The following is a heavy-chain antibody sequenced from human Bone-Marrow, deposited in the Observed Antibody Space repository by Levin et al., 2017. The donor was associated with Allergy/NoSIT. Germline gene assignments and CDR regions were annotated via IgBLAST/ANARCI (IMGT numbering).Heavy chain of an antibody. CDR3: ARVRTGTTSYSDY. D-gene: IGHD1-7*01. CDR2: ISFDGNIK. V-gene: IGHV3-30-3*01. CDR1: GFDFSRYA. J-gene: IGHJ4*02. Sequence: PGGSLRLSCVTSGFDFSRYAMNWVRQAPGKGLEWVTTISFDGNIKHYADSVKGRFTISRDNSENTLSLQMNSLRVEDTAVYYCARVRTGTTSYSDYWGQGALVIVSS.